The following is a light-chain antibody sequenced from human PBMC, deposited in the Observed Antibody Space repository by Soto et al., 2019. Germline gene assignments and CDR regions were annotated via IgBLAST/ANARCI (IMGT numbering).Light chain of an antibody. CDR1: SSNVGAYNY. CDR3: TSYTTSSTWV. V-gene: IGLV2-14*01. J-gene: IGLJ3*02. CDR2: EVS. Sequence: QSALTQPASVSGSPGQSITISCTGTSSNVGAYNYVSWYQQHPGKAPRLMICEVSNRPSGVSNRFSGSKSGNTASLTISGLQAEDEADYYCTSYTTSSTWVFGGGPKVTVL.